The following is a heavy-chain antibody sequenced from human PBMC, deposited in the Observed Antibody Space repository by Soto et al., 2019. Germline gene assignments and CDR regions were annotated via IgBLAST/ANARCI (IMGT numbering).Heavy chain of an antibody. CDR1: GGTFSSYT. D-gene: IGHD3-10*01. CDR2: IIPILGIA. CDR3: AREEYSYGSGAFFEY. Sequence: QVQLVQSGAEVKKPGSSVKVSCKASGGTFSSYTIIWVRQAPGQGLDWMGRIIPILGIANYAQKFQGRVTITADKSTSTAYMELSSLRSEDTAVYYCAREEYSYGSGAFFEYWGQGTLVTVS. J-gene: IGHJ4*02. V-gene: IGHV1-69*08.